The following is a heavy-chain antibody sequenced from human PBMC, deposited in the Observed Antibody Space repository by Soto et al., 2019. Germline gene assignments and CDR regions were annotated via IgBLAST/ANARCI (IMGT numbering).Heavy chain of an antibody. CDR1: GGSISNYY. V-gene: IGHV4-59*01. Sequence: PSETLSLTCNVSGGSISNYYWSWIRQPPGKGLEWIGYIYYSGTTNYNPSLKSRVTISIDTSKSQFSLKLSSATAADTAVYYCARDGRGYSGYSYDSWGQGTLVTVSS. J-gene: IGHJ4*02. CDR3: ARDGRGYSGYSYDS. D-gene: IGHD5-12*01. CDR2: IYYSGTT.